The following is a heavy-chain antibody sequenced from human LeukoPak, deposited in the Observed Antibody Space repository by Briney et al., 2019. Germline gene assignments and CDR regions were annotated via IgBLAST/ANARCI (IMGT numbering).Heavy chain of an antibody. J-gene: IGHJ4*02. D-gene: IGHD6-19*01. V-gene: IGHV3-23*01. CDR1: GFTFSSYA. Sequence: SGGSLRLSCAASGFTFSSYAMSWVRQAPGKGLEWVSAISGSGGSTYYADSVKGRFTISRDNSKNTLYLQMNSLRAEDTAVYYCAKVMWQAVAGDFDYWGQGTLVTVSS. CDR2: ISGSGGST. CDR3: AKVMWQAVAGDFDY.